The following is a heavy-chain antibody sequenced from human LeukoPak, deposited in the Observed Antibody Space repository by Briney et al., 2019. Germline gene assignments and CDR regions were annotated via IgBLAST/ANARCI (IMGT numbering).Heavy chain of an antibody. CDR3: AKGDYDFWSGYYFY. V-gene: IGHV3-9*01. D-gene: IGHD3-3*01. J-gene: IGHJ4*02. CDR2: ISWNSGSI. Sequence: GGSLRLSCAASGFTFDDYATHWVRQAPGKGLEWVSGISWNSGSIGYADSVKGRFTISRDNAKNSLYLQMNSLRAEDTALYYCAKGDYDFWSGYYFYWGQGTLVTVSS. CDR1: GFTFDDYA.